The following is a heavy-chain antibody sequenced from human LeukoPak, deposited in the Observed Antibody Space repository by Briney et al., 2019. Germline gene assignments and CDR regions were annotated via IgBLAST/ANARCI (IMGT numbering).Heavy chain of an antibody. J-gene: IGHJ4*02. D-gene: IGHD2-15*01. CDR1: GYTFTGYY. CDR2: INPNSGGT. Sequence: ASVKVSCKASGYTFTGYYMHWVRQAPGQGLEWMGWINPNSGGTNYAQKFQGRVTMTRDTSISTAYMELSRLRSDDTAVYYCARDQGLGYCSGGSCYSFDYWGQGTLVTVSS. V-gene: IGHV1-2*02. CDR3: ARDQGLGYCSGGSCYSFDY.